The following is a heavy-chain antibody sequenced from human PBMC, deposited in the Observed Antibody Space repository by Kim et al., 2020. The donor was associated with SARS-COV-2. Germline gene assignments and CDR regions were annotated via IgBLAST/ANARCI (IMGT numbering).Heavy chain of an antibody. CDR3: VRDQSRSACFGVDI. CDR2: IKQDGSGT. J-gene: IGHJ3*02. CDR1: GFTFSSYW. V-gene: IGHV3-7*01. Sequence: GGSLRLSCSASGFTFSSYWMRWVRQAPGKGLECVANIKQDGSGTYYVDSVKGRFTISRDNSKNSLYLQMSSLRAEDTAVYYCVRDQSRSACFGVDI. D-gene: IGHD3-3*01.